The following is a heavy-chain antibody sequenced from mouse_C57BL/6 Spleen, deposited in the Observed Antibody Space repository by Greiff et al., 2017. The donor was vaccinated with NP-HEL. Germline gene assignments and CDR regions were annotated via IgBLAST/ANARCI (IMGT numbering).Heavy chain of an antibody. CDR3: ARTARRKY. D-gene: IGHD1-2*01. Sequence: EVQLQQSGPGLVKPSQSLSLTCTVPGYSITSGYGWNWIRQFQGNPLEWMGYISYSGSTNYNPSLKSQISITRDTSKNPFVLQLNYVTTDVTATYYGARTARRKYWGQGTTHTGSS. CDR1: GYSITSGYG. CDR2: ISYSGST. V-gene: IGHV3-2*02. J-gene: IGHJ2*01.